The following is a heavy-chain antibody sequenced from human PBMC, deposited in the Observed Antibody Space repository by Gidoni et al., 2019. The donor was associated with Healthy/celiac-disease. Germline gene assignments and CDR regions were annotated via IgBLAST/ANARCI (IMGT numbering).Heavy chain of an antibody. D-gene: IGHD1-26*01. V-gene: IGHV3-21*01. CDR3: ARGSELLDAFDI. J-gene: IGHJ3*02. Sequence: EVQLVESGRGLVKPGGSLRLSCAASGFTFSSYSMNWVRQAPGKGLEWVSSISSSSSYIYYADSVKGRFTISRDNAKNSLYLQMNSLRAEDTAVYYCARGSELLDAFDIWGQGTMVTVSS. CDR1: GFTFSSYS. CDR2: ISSSSSYI.